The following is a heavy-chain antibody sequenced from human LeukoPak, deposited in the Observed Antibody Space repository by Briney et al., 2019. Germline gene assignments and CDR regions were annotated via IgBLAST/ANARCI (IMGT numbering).Heavy chain of an antibody. CDR3: ARREVVAASHDY. D-gene: IGHD2-15*01. Sequence: PSEILSLTCTVSGGSISSSSYYWGWIRQPPGKGLEWIGSIYYSGSTYYNPSLKSRVTISVDTSKNQFSLKLSSVTAADTAVYYCARREVVAASHDYWGQGTLVTVSS. V-gene: IGHV4-39*01. CDR1: GGSISSSSYY. CDR2: IYYSGST. J-gene: IGHJ4*02.